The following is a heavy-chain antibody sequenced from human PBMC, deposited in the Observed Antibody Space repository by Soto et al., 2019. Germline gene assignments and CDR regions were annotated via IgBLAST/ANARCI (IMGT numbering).Heavy chain of an antibody. CDR2: IKEDGSEK. CDR3: VRFSILVSGRGRGAFFDS. V-gene: IGHV3-7*03. J-gene: IGHJ4*02. D-gene: IGHD6-19*01. Sequence: EVQLVESGGGLVQPGGSRRLSGAASGFTFSNYWMSWVRQFPGKGLGWVSNIKEDGSEKYYVDSVKGRFTISRDNAKNSVHLQMNSLRDEDTAVYYCVRFSILVSGRGRGAFFDSWGQGTPVTVSS. CDR1: GFTFSNYW.